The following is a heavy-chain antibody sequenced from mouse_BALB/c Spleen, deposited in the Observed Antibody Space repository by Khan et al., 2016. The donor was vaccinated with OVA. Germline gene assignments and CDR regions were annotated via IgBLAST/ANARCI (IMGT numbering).Heavy chain of an antibody. CDR1: GFSLTNYG. CDR2: IWSDGST. J-gene: IGHJ4*01. V-gene: IGHV2-6-1*01. Sequence: VQLQESGPGLVAPSQSLSITCTISGFSLTNYGVHWVRQPPGKGLEWLVVIWSDGSTAYNSDLNSRLSISKDNSKSQVFLKMNSLQTDDTAMYYCARQPYYHYYIMDYWGQGTSGTVSS. CDR3: ARQPYYHYYIMDY. D-gene: IGHD2-10*01.